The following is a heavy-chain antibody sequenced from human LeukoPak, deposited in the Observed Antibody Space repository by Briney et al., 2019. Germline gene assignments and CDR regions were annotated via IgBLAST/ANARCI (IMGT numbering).Heavy chain of an antibody. Sequence: GASVKVSCKASGYTFTSYAMHWVRQAPGQRLEWMGWINAGNGNTKYSQKFQGRVTITRDTSASTAYMELSSLRSGDTAVYYCARDPVDSSGYYYGGSISDWAGNWFDPWGQGTLVTVSS. J-gene: IGHJ5*02. CDR3: ARDPVDSSGYYYGGSISDWAGNWFDP. CDR1: GYTFTSYA. V-gene: IGHV1-3*01. CDR2: INAGNGNT. D-gene: IGHD3-22*01.